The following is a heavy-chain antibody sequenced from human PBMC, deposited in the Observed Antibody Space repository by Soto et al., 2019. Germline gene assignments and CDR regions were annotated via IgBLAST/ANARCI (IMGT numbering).Heavy chain of an antibody. CDR2: IFDSDAVI. CDR1: GFTFSSYP. CDR3: AKYGTRTTPHYLDS. D-gene: IGHD1-1*01. J-gene: IGHJ4*02. V-gene: IGHV3-23*01. Sequence: EVQLLESGGGLVQPGGSLRLSCEASGFTFSSYPMGWVRQAPGKGLEWVASIFDSDAVIYSVDSVKGRFTISRDNSKYTLHLQMSSLRVEDTAVYHCAKYGTRTTPHYLDSWGQGTLVTVSS.